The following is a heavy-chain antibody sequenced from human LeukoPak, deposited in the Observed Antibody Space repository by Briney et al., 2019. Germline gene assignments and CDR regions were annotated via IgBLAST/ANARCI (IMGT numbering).Heavy chain of an antibody. V-gene: IGHV4-39*01. D-gene: IGHD3-22*01. J-gene: IGHJ3*01. Sequence: EPSETLSLTCTVSGGSISSSSYYWGWIRQPPGKGLEGIGSIYYSGSTYYNPSLKSRVTISVDTSKNQFSLKLSSVTAADTAVYYCARREYDSSGYSAFDVWGQGTMVTVSS. CDR2: IYYSGST. CDR1: GGSISSSSYY. CDR3: ARREYDSSGYSAFDV.